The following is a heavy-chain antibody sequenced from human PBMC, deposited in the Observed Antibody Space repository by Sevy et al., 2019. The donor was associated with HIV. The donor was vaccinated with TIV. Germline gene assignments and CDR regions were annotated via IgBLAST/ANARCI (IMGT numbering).Heavy chain of an antibody. CDR1: GFTFSSYS. J-gene: IGHJ4*02. V-gene: IGHV3-21*01. Sequence: GGSLRLSCTASGFTFSSYSMNWVRQAPGKGLEWVSSISFSSNYIYYADSGRGRFTISRDNAKNSLYLHMDSLRDEDTALYYCARDDIVARDYFDFWGQGTLVTVSS. CDR3: ARDDIVARDYFDF. CDR2: ISFSSNYI. D-gene: IGHD2-15*01.